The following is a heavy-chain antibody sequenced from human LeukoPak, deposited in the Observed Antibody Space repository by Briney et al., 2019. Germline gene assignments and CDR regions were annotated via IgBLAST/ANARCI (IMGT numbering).Heavy chain of an antibody. D-gene: IGHD6-13*01. CDR2: INPNSGGT. CDR1: GYTFTGYY. Sequence: GASVKVSCKASGYTFTGYYMHWVRQAPGQGLEWMGWINPNSGGTNYAQKFQGRVTMTRDTSISTAYMELSRLRSDDTAVYYCARADRRRPPYSSSWYPENIFDYWGQGTLVTVSS. J-gene: IGHJ4*02. V-gene: IGHV1-2*02. CDR3: ARADRRRPPYSSSWYPENIFDY.